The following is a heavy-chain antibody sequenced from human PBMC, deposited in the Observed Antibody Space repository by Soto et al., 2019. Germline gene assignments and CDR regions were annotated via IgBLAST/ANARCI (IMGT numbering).Heavy chain of an antibody. CDR3: ATSSGSSYYYYYGMDV. CDR2: ISYDGSNK. V-gene: IGHV3-30*03. Sequence: HPGGSLRLSCAASGFTFNNYGMHWVRQAPGKGLEWVAVISYDGSNKYYADSVKGRFTISRDNSKNTLYLQMNSLRAEDTAVYYCATSSGSSYYYYYGMDVWGQGTTVTVSS. CDR1: GFTFNNYG. D-gene: IGHD1-26*01. J-gene: IGHJ6*02.